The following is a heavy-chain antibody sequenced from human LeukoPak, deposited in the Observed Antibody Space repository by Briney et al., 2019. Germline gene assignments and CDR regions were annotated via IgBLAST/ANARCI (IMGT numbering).Heavy chain of an antibody. CDR3: ARGGSYHWNW. V-gene: IGHV4-4*02. D-gene: IGHD3-16*02. CDR1: GGPITVDW. J-gene: IGHJ4*02. Sequence: SETLSLTCVVSGGPITVDWWTWVRQPPGMGLEWIGEIHHNWGTNFNPSLKSRVTISQDKSKNHFSLEMTSVTAADTAVYYCARGGSYHWNWWGQGTLVTVSS. CDR2: IHHNWGT.